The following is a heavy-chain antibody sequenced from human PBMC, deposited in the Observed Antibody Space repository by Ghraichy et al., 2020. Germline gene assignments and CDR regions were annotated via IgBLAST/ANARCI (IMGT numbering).Heavy chain of an antibody. CDR2: IWYDGSNK. V-gene: IGHV3-33*01. Sequence: GGSLRLSCAASGFTFSNFGIHWVRQAPGKGLEWVANIWYDGSNKYYADSVKGRFTISRDNSKNTLFLQMNSLRAEDTAVYYCARGGPSRSWEGGYYFDFWGQGTLVTVSS. CDR1: GFTFSNFG. CDR3: ARGGPSRSWEGGYYFDF. D-gene: IGHD6-13*01. J-gene: IGHJ4*02.